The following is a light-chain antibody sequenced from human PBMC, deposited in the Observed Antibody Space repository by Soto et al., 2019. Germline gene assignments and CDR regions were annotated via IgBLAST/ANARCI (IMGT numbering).Light chain of an antibody. Sequence: EIVLTQSPVTLSLSPGERATLSCRASQSVRTHLAWYQVKPGQAPRLLIYDASRRASGVPARFRGRGSGPHFTLAVTARGPEHFATHYCQQANSVPITSGPGTRLKI. V-gene: IGKV3-11*01. CDR3: QQANSVPIT. CDR2: DAS. CDR1: QSVRTH. J-gene: IGKJ5*01.